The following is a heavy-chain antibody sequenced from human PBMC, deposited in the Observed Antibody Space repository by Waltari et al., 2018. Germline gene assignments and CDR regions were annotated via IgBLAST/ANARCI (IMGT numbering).Heavy chain of an antibody. Sequence: QVQLPQWGPGTFKPSETLSLTCAVYGASFRGYYSSGLRQPPGKGLEWIGEINHSGSTNYNPSLKSRVTISVDTSKNQFSLKLSSVTAADTAVYYCARGGPWGRTRTTDNHRDYWGQGTLVTVSS. V-gene: IGHV4-34*01. J-gene: IGHJ4*02. CDR3: ARGGPWGRTRTTDNHRDY. D-gene: IGHD3-16*01. CDR2: INHSGST. CDR1: GASFRGYY.